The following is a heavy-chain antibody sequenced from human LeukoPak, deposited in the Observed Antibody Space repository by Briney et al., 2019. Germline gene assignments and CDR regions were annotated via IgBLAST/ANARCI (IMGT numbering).Heavy chain of an antibody. D-gene: IGHD3-3*01. CDR3: ARDRDFGVGNWFDP. J-gene: IGHJ5*02. Sequence: PGGSLRLSCAASGFTFSSYGMHWVRQAPGKGLEWVAVISYDGSNKYYADSVKGRFTISRDNSKNTLYLQMNSLRAEDTAVYYCARDRDFGVGNWFDPWGQGTLVTVSS. CDR2: ISYDGSNK. V-gene: IGHV3-30*03. CDR1: GFTFSSYG.